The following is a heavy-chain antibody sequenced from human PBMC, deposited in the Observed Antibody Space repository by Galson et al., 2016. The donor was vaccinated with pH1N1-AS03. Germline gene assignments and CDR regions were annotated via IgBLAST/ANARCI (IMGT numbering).Heavy chain of an antibody. J-gene: IGHJ5*02. Sequence: SETLSLTCAVSGASISSSHNWWSWVRQPPGEGLEWIATVSARGTTYHNPSLDSRPTISLDTSKNHFSLTLTSVTAADTAMYYCARDRRDCSGGSCSQDGWFDPWGQGTLVVVSS. CDR2: VSARGTT. CDR3: ARDRRDCSGGSCSQDGWFDP. D-gene: IGHD2-15*01. V-gene: IGHV4-39*07. CDR1: GASISSSHNW.